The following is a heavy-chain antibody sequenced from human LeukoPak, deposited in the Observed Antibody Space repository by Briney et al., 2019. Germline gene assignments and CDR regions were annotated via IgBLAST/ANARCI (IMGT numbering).Heavy chain of an antibody. V-gene: IGHV3-30*04. J-gene: IGHJ4*02. CDR3: ARNSGGDLWFGELGFDY. Sequence: GGSLRLSCAASGFTFSSYAMHWVRQAPGKGLEGVAVILDSGRYKNYADSAKGRLTISRDNSENALYLQMNSLRAGDTAVYYCARNSGGDLWFGELGFDYWGQGTLVTVSS. CDR1: GFTFSSYA. D-gene: IGHD3-10*01. CDR2: ILDSGRYK.